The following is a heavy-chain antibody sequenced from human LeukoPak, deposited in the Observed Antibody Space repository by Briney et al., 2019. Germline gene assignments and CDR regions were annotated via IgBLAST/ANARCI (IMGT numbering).Heavy chain of an antibody. V-gene: IGHV4-34*01. J-gene: IGHJ3*02. CDR1: GGSFSGYY. CDR2: INHSGST. Sequence: SETLSLTCAVYGGSFSGYYWSWIRQPPGKGLEWIGEINHSGSTNYNPSLKSQVTISVDTSKNQFSLKLSSVTAADTAVYYCARELKGGDAFDIWGQGTMVTVSS. D-gene: IGHD2-15*01. CDR3: ARELKGGDAFDI.